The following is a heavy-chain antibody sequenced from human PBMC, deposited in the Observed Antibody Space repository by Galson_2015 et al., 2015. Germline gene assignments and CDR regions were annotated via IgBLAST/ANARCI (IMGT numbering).Heavy chain of an antibody. CDR1: GGSISSYY. D-gene: IGHD6-19*01. V-gene: IGHV4-59*01. Sequence: SETLSLTCTVSGGSISSYYWSWIRQPPGKGLEWIGYIYYSGSTNYNPSLKSRVTISVDTSKNQFSLKLSSVTAADTAVYYCARRRWLVREIDYWGQGTLVTVSS. J-gene: IGHJ4*02. CDR2: IYYSGST. CDR3: ARRRWLVREIDY.